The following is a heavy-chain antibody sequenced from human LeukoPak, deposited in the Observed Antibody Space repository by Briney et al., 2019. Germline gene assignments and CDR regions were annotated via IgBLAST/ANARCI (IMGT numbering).Heavy chain of an antibody. CDR2: IYYSGST. CDR3: ARHMPLDYYDN. J-gene: IGHJ4*02. D-gene: IGHD2-2*01. CDR1: GGSMSSYY. V-gene: IGHV4-59*08. Sequence: PSETLSLTCAVSGGSMSSYYWSWIRQPPGKGLEWIGYIYYSGSTNYNPSLKSRVTISVDTSKNQFSLKLSSVTAADTAVYYCARHMPLDYYDNWGQGTLVTVSS.